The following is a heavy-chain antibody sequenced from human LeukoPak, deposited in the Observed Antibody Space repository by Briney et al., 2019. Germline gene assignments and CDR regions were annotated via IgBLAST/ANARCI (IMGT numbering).Heavy chain of an antibody. J-gene: IGHJ4*02. CDR3: ARGLSYSDY. Sequence: GGSLRLSCAASGFTFSTYAMSWVSQAPGKGLEWVSGISGSGGTTYYADSVKGRFTMSRDNSKNTLYLQMNSLTVEDTAVYYCARGLSYSDYWGQGTLVTVSS. D-gene: IGHD3-3*01. V-gene: IGHV3-23*01. CDR1: GFTFSTYA. CDR2: ISGSGGTT.